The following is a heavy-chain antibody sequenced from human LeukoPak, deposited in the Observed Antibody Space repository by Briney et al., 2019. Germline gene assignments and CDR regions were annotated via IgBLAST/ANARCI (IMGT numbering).Heavy chain of an antibody. CDR1: GFTFSSYA. V-gene: IGHV3-23*01. Sequence: GGSLRLSCAASGFTFSSYAMSWVRQAPGKGLEWVSVISGTGGRTYYADSVKGRFTIPRDNSKNTLYLQMNSLRAEDTAVYYCAKEGSYYDSSGYYVRHAFDIWGQGTMVTVSS. D-gene: IGHD3-22*01. CDR3: AKEGSYYDSSGYYVRHAFDI. J-gene: IGHJ3*02. CDR2: ISGTGGRT.